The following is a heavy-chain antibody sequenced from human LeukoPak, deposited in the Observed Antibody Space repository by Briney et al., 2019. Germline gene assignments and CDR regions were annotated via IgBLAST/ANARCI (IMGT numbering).Heavy chain of an antibody. D-gene: IGHD2-21*01. CDR1: GYRFTSYW. V-gene: IGHV5-51*01. CDR2: IYPGDSDT. Sequence: GESLKISCKGSGYRFTSYWIAWVRQMLGKGLEWMGIIYPGDSDTRYSPSFQGQVTISSDKSISTAYLQWSSLTASDTAMYYCARVLIRGDEIDYWGQGTLVTVSS. J-gene: IGHJ4*02. CDR3: ARVLIRGDEIDY.